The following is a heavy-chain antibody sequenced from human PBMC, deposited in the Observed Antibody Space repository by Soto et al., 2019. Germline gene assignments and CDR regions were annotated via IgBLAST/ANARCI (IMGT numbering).Heavy chain of an antibody. Sequence: QVQLQESGPGLVKPSQTLSLTCTVSGGSISSGDYYWSWIRQPPGKGLEWIGYIYYSGSTYYNPSLKSRVTITVDTSKNQFSQKLSSVTAADTAVYYCARTRDSGYDRSGYYFDYWGQGTLVTVSS. CDR2: IYYSGST. CDR3: ARTRDSGYDRSGYYFDY. V-gene: IGHV4-30-4*01. D-gene: IGHD5-12*01. CDR1: GGSISSGDYY. J-gene: IGHJ4*02.